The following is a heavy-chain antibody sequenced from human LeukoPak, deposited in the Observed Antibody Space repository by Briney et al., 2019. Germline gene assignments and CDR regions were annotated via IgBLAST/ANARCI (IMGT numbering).Heavy chain of an antibody. V-gene: IGHV4-31*03. Sequence: PSETLSLTCTVSGGSISSGGYYWSWIRQHPGKGLEWIGYIYYSGSTYYNPSLKSRVTISVDTSKNQFSLKLSSVTAADTAVYYCARTRPGGADAFDIWGQGTMVTVSS. CDR1: GGSISSGGYY. J-gene: IGHJ3*02. D-gene: IGHD3-10*01. CDR2: IYYSGST. CDR3: ARTRPGGADAFDI.